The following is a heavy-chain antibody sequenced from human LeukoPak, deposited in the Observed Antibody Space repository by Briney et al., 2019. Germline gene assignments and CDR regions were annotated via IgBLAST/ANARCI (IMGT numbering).Heavy chain of an antibody. D-gene: IGHD6-19*01. J-gene: IGHJ4*02. CDR1: GFTFDDYA. CDR2: ISGDGGST. V-gene: IGHV3-43*02. CDR3: AKDGSGWRLSPAYFDY. Sequence: GGSLRLPCAASGFTFDDYAMHWVRQAPGKGLEWVSLISGDGGSTYYADSVKGRFTISRDNSKNSLYLQMNSLRTEDTALYYCAKDGSGWRLSPAYFDYWGQGTLVTVSS.